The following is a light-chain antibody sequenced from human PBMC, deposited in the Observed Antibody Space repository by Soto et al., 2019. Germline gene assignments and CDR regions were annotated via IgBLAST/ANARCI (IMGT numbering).Light chain of an antibody. CDR3: SSYVGINNLV. Sequence: QSALTQPPSASGSPGQSVTISCTGTSSDVGAYNYVAWHQQHPGKAPELLIYEVSKRPSGVPDRFSGSKSGNTASLTVSGLQAEDEADYYCSSYVGINNLVFGGGTKLTVL. CDR1: SSDVGAYNY. V-gene: IGLV2-8*01. J-gene: IGLJ2*01. CDR2: EVS.